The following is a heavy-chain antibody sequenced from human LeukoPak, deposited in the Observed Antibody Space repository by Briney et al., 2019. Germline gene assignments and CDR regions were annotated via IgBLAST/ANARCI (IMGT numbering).Heavy chain of an antibody. CDR3: ARESSIGDWFDP. D-gene: IGHD1-26*01. V-gene: IGHV3-53*01. Sequence: GGSLRLSCAASGFTVSSNYMHWVRQAPGKGLEWVSVIYSGGSTYYADSVKGRFTISRDNSKNTLYLQMNSLRAEGTAVYYCARESSIGDWFDPWGQGTLVTVSS. CDR2: IYSGGST. J-gene: IGHJ5*02. CDR1: GFTVSSNY.